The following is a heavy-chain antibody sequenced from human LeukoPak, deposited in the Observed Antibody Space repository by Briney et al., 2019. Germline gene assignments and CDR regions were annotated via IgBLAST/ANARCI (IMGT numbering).Heavy chain of an antibody. Sequence: VASVKVSCKASGGTFSSYAISWVRQAPGQGLEWMGGIIPIFGTANYAQKFQGRVTITTDESTSTAYVELSSLRSEDTAVYYCARDRTASGPYMDVWGKGTTVTVSS. V-gene: IGHV1-69*05. J-gene: IGHJ6*03. CDR2: IIPIFGTA. CDR1: GGTFSSYA. CDR3: ARDRTASGPYMDV. D-gene: IGHD5-18*01.